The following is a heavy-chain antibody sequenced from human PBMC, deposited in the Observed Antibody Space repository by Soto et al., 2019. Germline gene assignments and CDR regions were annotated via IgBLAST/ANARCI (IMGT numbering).Heavy chain of an antibody. CDR1: GYTFTSYG. V-gene: IGHV1-18*01. J-gene: IGHJ6*03. D-gene: IGHD3-3*01. CDR2: ISAYNGNT. Sequence: ASVKVSCKASGYTFTSYGISWVRHAPGQRHEWMGWISAYNGNTNYAQKLQGRVTMTTDTSTSTAYMELSSLRSNETAVCYCARVNFLRYDDLWSGPPHYFYYMGVSGKGTTVTVSS. CDR3: ARVNFLRYDDLWSGPPHYFYYMGV.